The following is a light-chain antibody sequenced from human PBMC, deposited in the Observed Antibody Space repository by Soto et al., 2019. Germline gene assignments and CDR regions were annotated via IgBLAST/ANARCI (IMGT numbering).Light chain of an antibody. Sequence: QSVLTQPPSVSAAPGQKVTISCSGSSSNIGNNYVSWYQQLPGTAPKLLIYDNNKRPSGIPDRFSGSKSGTPATLGITGLQTGDEADYYCGTWDSSLSAYVFGTGTKVTVL. CDR3: GTWDSSLSAYV. V-gene: IGLV1-51*01. CDR1: SSNIGNNY. CDR2: DNN. J-gene: IGLJ1*01.